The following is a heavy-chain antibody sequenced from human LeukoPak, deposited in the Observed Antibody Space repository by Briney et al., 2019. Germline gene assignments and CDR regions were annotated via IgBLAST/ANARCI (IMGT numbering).Heavy chain of an antibody. V-gene: IGHV4-39*07. D-gene: IGHD3-16*01. CDR2: LTYSGRS. J-gene: IGHJ5*02. CDR1: GGSVSNDDFY. CDR3: ARAGLDNWFDP. Sequence: PSETLSLTCAVSGGSVSNDDFYWVWIRQPPGKGLEWIGSLTYSGRSFSNPSLKSRVTTSVDTSKNQIFLKLSSVTAADTAVYYCARAGLDNWFDPWGQGTLVTVSS.